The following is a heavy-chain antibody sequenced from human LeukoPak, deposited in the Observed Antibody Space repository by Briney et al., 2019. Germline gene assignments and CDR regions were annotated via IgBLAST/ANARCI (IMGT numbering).Heavy chain of an antibody. CDR2: ISPNSGGT. Sequence: ASVKVSCKASGYTFTGYYMNWVRQAPGQGLEWMGWISPNSGGTNYAEKFQGRVTMTRDTSISTAYMELRGLRSDDTAVYDCARVLGGTIFGVDIWGQGTMVTVSS. J-gene: IGHJ3*02. CDR1: GYTFTGYY. CDR3: ARVLGGTIFGVDI. V-gene: IGHV1-2*02. D-gene: IGHD3-3*01.